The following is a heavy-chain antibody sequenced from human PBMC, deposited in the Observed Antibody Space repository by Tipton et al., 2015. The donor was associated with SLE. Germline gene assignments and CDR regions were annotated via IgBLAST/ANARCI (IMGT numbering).Heavy chain of an antibody. D-gene: IGHD6-19*01. CDR2: INHSGST. V-gene: IGHV4-34*01. CDR3: ARGREAVAVTGDFDY. Sequence: TLSLTCTVSGGSISSYYWSWIRQPPGKGLEWIGEINHSGSTNYNPSLKSRVTISVDTSKNQFSLKLSSVTAADTAVYYCARGREAVAVTGDFDYWGQGTLVTVSS. CDR1: GGSISSYY. J-gene: IGHJ4*02.